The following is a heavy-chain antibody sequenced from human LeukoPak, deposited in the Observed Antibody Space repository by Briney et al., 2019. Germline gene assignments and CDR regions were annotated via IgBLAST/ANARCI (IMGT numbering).Heavy chain of an antibody. D-gene: IGHD4-17*01. CDR2: FDPEDGET. Sequence: ASVKVSCKVSGYTLTELSMHRVRQAPGKGLGWMGGFDPEDGETIYAQKFQRRVTMTEDTSTDTAYMELSSLRSEDTAVYYCATGPLSTTVTTLWGQGTMVTVSS. CDR3: ATGPLSTTVTTL. V-gene: IGHV1-24*01. CDR1: GYTLTELS. J-gene: IGHJ3*01.